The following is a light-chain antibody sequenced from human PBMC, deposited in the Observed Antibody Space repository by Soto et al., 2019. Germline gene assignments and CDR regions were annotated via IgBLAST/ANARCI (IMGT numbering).Light chain of an antibody. CDR1: SFNIGGNS. CDR2: DDD. J-gene: IGLJ1*01. CDR3: GSWDSSLSAYV. Sequence: QSVLMQPLALGGAPGQRAATSGSGSSFNIGGNSVSWYQQLPGTAPKLLIYDDDKRPSGIPDRFSGSKSGTSATLGITGFQTGDEADYYCGSWDSSLSAYVFGTGTKV. V-gene: IGLV1-51*01.